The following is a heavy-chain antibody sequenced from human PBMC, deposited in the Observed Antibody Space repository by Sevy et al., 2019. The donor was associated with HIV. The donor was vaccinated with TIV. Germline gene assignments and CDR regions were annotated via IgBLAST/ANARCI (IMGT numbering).Heavy chain of an antibody. CDR2: ISYDGSNK. D-gene: IGHD2-2*01. J-gene: IGHJ6*02. Sequence: GGSLRLSCAASGFTFSSYAMHWVRQAPGKGLEWVAVISYDGSNKYYADSVKGRFTISRDNSKNTLYLQMNSLRAEETAVYYCARTGCSSTSCYYYYYGMDVWGQGTTVTVSS. CDR1: GFTFSSYA. CDR3: ARTGCSSTSCYYYYYGMDV. V-gene: IGHV3-30*04.